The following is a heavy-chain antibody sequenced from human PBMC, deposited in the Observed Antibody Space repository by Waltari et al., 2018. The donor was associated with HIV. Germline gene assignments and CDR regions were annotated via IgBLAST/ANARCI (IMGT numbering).Heavy chain of an antibody. V-gene: IGHV4-59*01. CDR3: ARVSYDILTGFYYYYGMDV. CDR1: GGSISSYY. Sequence: QVQLQESGPGLVKPSETLSLTCTVSGGSISSYYWSWIRQPPGKGLEWIGYIYYSGSTNYNPSLKSRVTISVDTSQNQFSLKLSSVTAADTAVYYCARVSYDILTGFYYYYGMDVWGQGTTVTVSS. D-gene: IGHD3-9*01. CDR2: IYYSGST. J-gene: IGHJ6*02.